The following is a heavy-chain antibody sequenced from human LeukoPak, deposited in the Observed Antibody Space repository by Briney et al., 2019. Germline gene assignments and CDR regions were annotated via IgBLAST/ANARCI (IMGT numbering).Heavy chain of an antibody. J-gene: IGHJ4*02. Sequence: GGSLRLSCAASGFTFSSYAMSWVRQAPGKGLEWVSAIVNGGGSTNYADSVKGRFTISRDNSKNTLYLQMNSLRAEDTAVYYCAKRRYESFGDFDYWGQGTLATVSS. CDR3: AKRRYESFGDFDY. CDR1: GFTFSSYA. D-gene: IGHD1-14*01. CDR2: IVNGGGST. V-gene: IGHV3-23*01.